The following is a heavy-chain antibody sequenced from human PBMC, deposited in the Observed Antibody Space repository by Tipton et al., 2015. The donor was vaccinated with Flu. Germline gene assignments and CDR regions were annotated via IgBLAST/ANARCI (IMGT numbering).Heavy chain of an antibody. CDR1: GGSIGGPYC. D-gene: IGHD4-11*01. J-gene: IGHJ5*01. CDR3: ARRDFSNYVSEPKNWFDF. Sequence: TLSLTCSVSGGSIGGPYCWGWVRQPPGKGLEWIGNICPGSPYYNPSLKSRVTISVARSKNQFSLRLTSVTAADTAVYFCARRDFSNYVSEPKNWFDFWGQGSLVNVPS. V-gene: IGHV4-38-2*01. CDR2: ICPGSP.